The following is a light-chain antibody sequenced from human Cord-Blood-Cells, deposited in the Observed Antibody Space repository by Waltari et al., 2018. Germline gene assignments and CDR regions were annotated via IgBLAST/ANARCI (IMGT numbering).Light chain of an antibody. J-gene: IGLJ2*01. CDR3: CSYAGSSTFVV. Sequence: QSALTQPASVSGSPGQSITISCTGTSSDVGSYNLVSWYQQHPGKAPKLIIYEGSKRPSGVSHRFSGSKSGNTASLTISGLQAEDEADYYCCSYAGSSTFVVFGGGTKLTVL. CDR1: SSDVGSYNL. V-gene: IGLV2-23*03. CDR2: EGS.